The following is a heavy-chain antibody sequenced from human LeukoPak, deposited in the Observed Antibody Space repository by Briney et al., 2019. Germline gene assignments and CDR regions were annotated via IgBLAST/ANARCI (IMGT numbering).Heavy chain of an antibody. CDR2: INPSGGST. CDR3: ARDGGSYPY. V-gene: IGHV1-46*01. D-gene: IGHD1-26*01. J-gene: IGHJ4*02. Sequence: MXXXRRAPGQGVGWMGIINPSGGSTSYAQKFQGRVTMTRDTSTSTVYMELSSLRSEDTAVYYCARDGGSYPYWGQGTLVTVSS.